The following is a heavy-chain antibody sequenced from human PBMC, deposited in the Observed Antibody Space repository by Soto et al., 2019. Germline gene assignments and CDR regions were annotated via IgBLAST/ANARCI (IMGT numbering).Heavy chain of an antibody. CDR1: GFTFSSYA. CDR3: ARRVVPPASYGMDV. V-gene: IGHV3-30-3*01. Sequence: QVQLVESGGGVVQPGRSLRLSCAASGFTFSSYAMHWVRQAPGKGLEWVAVISYDGSNKYYADSVKGRFTISRDNSKNTLYLQMNSLRAEDTAVYYCARRVVPPASYGMDVWGQGTTVTVSS. J-gene: IGHJ6*02. CDR2: ISYDGSNK.